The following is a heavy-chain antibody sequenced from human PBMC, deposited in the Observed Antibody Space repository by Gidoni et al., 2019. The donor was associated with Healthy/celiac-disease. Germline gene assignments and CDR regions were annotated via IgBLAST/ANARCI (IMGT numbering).Heavy chain of an antibody. J-gene: IGHJ4*02. CDR3: ARGRGLRIAVAGTSAVPRGGLDY. CDR2: INQSGST. Sequence: QVQLQQWGAGLLKPSETLSLTCAVYGWSFSGYYWSWIRQPPGKGLEWMGEINQSGSTNYNPSLKSRVTISVDTSKNQFSLKLSSVTAADTAVYYCARGRGLRIAVAGTSAVPRGGLDYWGQGTLVTVSS. V-gene: IGHV4-34*01. D-gene: IGHD6-19*01. CDR1: GWSFSGYY.